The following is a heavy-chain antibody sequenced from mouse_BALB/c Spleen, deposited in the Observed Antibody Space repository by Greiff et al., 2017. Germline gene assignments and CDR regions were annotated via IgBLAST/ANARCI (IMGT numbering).Heavy chain of an antibody. Sequence: EVKLQESGGGLVKLGGSLKLSCAASGFTFSSYYMSWVRQTPEKRLELVAAINSNGGSTYYPDTVKGRFTISRDNAKNTLYLQMSSLKSEDTALYYCARRDYSYWYFDVWGAGTTVTVSS. CDR1: GFTFSSYY. CDR3: ARRDYSYWYFDV. V-gene: IGHV5-6-2*01. J-gene: IGHJ1*01. D-gene: IGHD1-1*01. CDR2: INSNGGST.